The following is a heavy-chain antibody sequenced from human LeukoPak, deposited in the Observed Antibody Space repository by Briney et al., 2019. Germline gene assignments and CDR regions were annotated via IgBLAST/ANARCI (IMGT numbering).Heavy chain of an antibody. Sequence: GGSLRLSCAASGFTFSSYAMSWVRQAPGKGLEWVSAISGSGGSTYYADSVKGRFTISRDNSKNTLYLQMNSLRAEDTAVYYCAKSPGGSGSYYPYNWFDPWGQGTLVTVSS. CDR2: ISGSGGST. CDR3: AKSPGGSGSYYPYNWFDP. CDR1: GFTFSSYA. V-gene: IGHV3-23*01. D-gene: IGHD3-10*01. J-gene: IGHJ5*02.